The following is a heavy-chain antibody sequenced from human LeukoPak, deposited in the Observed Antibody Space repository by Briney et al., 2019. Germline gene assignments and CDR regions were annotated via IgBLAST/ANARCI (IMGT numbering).Heavy chain of an antibody. V-gene: IGHV3-30*18. D-gene: IGHD6-13*01. CDR2: ISYDGSNK. Sequence: VISYDGSNKYYADSVKGRFTISRDNSKNTLYLQMNSLRAEDTAVYYCAKGGSSWYVGWFDYWGRGTLVTVSS. CDR3: AKGGSSWYVGWFDY. J-gene: IGHJ4*02.